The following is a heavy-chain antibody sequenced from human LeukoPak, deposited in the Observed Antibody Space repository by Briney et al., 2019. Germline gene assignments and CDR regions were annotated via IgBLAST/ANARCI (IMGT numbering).Heavy chain of an antibody. D-gene: IGHD3-22*01. CDR3: ARDPGVVITTRSDY. Sequence: GASVKVSCKASGYTFTGYYMHWVRQAPGQGLEWMGWINPNSGGTSYAQKFQGRVTMTRDTSTSTVYMELSSLRSEDTAVYYCARDPGVVITTRSDYWGQGTLVTVSS. CDR1: GYTFTGYY. V-gene: IGHV1-2*02. CDR2: INPNSGGT. J-gene: IGHJ4*02.